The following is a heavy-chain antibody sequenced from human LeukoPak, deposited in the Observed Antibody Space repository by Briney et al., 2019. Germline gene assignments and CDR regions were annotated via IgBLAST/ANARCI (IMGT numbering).Heavy chain of an antibody. Sequence: SETLSFTCAVYGGSFSGYYWSWIRQPPGKGLEWIGEINHSGSTNYNPSLKSRVTISVDTSKNQFSLKLSSVTAADTAVYYCARGRDFGDWGQGTLVTVSS. CDR2: INHSGST. CDR3: ARGRDFGD. V-gene: IGHV4-34*01. J-gene: IGHJ4*02. CDR1: GGSFSGYY. D-gene: IGHD3-10*01.